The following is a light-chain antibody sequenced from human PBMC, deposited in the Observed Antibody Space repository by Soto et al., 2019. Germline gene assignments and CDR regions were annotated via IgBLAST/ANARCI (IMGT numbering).Light chain of an antibody. CDR2: KAS. CDR3: QQYNSYST. V-gene: IGKV1-5*03. J-gene: IGKJ1*01. Sequence: DIQMTQSPSTLSGSVGDRVTITCRASQTISSWLAWYQQKPGKAPKLLIYKASTLKSGVPSRFSGGGSGTEFTLTTSSLQPDDFATYYCQQYNSYSTFGQGTKVDIK. CDR1: QTISSW.